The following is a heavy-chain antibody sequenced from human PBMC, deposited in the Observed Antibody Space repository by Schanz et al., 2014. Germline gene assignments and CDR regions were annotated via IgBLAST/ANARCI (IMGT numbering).Heavy chain of an antibody. D-gene: IGHD3-16*01. CDR3: ARLHYVSARDFDF. J-gene: IGHJ4*02. V-gene: IGHV4-59*08. Sequence: QVQLQESGPGLVKPSETLSLTCTVAGYSVSHDHWSWIRQPPGKGLEYIGYIYYGGDANYNPSLESRVPLSLDASKNYFPLKLSSVTAADTAVYYCARLHYVSARDFDFWGQGIPVTVSS. CDR2: IYYGGDA. CDR1: GYSVSHDH.